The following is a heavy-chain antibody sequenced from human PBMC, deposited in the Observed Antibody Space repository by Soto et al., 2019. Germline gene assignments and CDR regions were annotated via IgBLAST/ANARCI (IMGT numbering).Heavy chain of an antibody. V-gene: IGHV1-69*13. J-gene: IGHJ5*02. D-gene: IGHD4-17*01. CDR3: ARVGTTVVSHKTANWFDP. CDR2: IIPIFGTA. Sequence: SVKVSCKASGGTFSSYAISWVRQAPGQGLEWMGGIIPIFGTANYAQKFQGRVTITADESTSTAYMELSSLRSEDTAVYYCARVGTTVVSHKTANWFDPWGQGTLVTVSS. CDR1: GGTFSSYA.